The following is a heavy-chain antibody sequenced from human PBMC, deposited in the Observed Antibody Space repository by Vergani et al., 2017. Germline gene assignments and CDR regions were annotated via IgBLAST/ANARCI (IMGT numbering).Heavy chain of an antibody. J-gene: IGHJ5*02. CDR3: ARVPLMYSSSWYRGRWFDP. Sequence: QVQLQESGPGLVKPSGTLSLTCAVSGGSISSSNWWSWVRQPPGKGLGWIGEIYHSGSTNYNPSLKSRVTISVDKSKNQFSLKLSSVTAADTAVYYCARVPLMYSSSWYRGRWFDPWGQGTLVTVSS. CDR1: GGSISSSNW. CDR2: IYHSGST. D-gene: IGHD6-13*01. V-gene: IGHV4-4*02.